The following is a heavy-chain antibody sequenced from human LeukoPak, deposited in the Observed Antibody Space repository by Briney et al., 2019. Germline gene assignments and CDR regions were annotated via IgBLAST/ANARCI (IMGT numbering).Heavy chain of an antibody. D-gene: IGHD1-1*01. CDR3: ARGERPSYYYGMDV. V-gene: IGHV3-30*04. CDR1: GFTFSSYA. Sequence: HSGRSLRLSCAASGFTFSSYAMHWVRPAPGKGLEWVAVISYDGSNKYYADSVKGRFTISRDNSKNTLYLQMNSLRAEDTAVYYCARGERPSYYYGMDVWGKGTTVTVSS. J-gene: IGHJ6*04. CDR2: ISYDGSNK.